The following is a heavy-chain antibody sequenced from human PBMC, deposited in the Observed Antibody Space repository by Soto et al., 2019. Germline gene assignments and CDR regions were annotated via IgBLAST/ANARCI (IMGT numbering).Heavy chain of an antibody. CDR3: ARDVFCGGAPACPDMDV. CDR2: ISGYNGNT. V-gene: IGHV1-18*04. D-gene: IGHD2-21*01. J-gene: IGHJ6*02. Sequence: GASVKVSCKASGYTFSGCSITWVRQARGQGLEWMGRISGYNGNTNYARTLRGRLTLTTDTSTSTAYMELRSLTSDDTAVYYCARDVFCGGAPACPDMDVWGQGTTVTVSS. CDR1: GYTFSGCS.